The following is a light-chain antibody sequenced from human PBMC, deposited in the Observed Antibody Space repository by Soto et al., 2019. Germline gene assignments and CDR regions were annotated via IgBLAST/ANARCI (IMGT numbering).Light chain of an antibody. Sequence: EIVLTQSPGTLSLSPGERATLSCRASQSVSSSYLAWYQQKPGQAPRLLIYGASSRATGIPDRFSGSGSGTDFTLTISRLEPEDFAVYYCQQFAPGFGGGTKVEIK. CDR2: GAS. CDR3: QQFAPG. J-gene: IGKJ4*01. CDR1: QSVSSSY. V-gene: IGKV3-20*01.